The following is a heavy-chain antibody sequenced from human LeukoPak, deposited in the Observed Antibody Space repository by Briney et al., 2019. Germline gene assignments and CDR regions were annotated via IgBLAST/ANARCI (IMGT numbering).Heavy chain of an antibody. J-gene: IGHJ6*03. CDR3: TRTVDIVVAYYMDV. V-gene: IGHV3-73*01. Sequence: GGSLRLSCAASGFTSWSSAVHWVRQASGKGLEWVGRIRSRSNDYATAYAASVEGRFTISRDDSKNMAFLQMSSLTTEDTAVYYCTRTVDIVVAYYMDVWGKGTTVTVSS. CDR1: GFTSWSSA. CDR2: IRSRSNDYAT. D-gene: IGHD2-21*01.